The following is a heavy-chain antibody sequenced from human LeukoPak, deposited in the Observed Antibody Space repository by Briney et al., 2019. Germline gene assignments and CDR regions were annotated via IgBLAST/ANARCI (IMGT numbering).Heavy chain of an antibody. CDR3: ARAIGYCSGGSCYSGFGWFDP. CDR2: ISSSGSTI. Sequence: GGSLRLSCAASGFPFSSYTMNWVRQAPGKGLEWVSYISSSGSTIYYADSVKGRFTISRDNAKNSLYLQMNSLRAEDTAVYYCARAIGYCSGGSCYSGFGWFDPWGQGTLVTVSS. CDR1: GFPFSSYT. D-gene: IGHD2-15*01. J-gene: IGHJ5*02. V-gene: IGHV3-48*04.